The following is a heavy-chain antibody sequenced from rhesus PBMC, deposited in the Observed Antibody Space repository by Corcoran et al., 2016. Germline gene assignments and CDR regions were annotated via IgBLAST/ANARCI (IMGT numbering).Heavy chain of an antibody. D-gene: IGHD5-12*01. Sequence: QVQLQESGPGLVKPSETLSLTCAVSGYSISGYYWSWIRQAPGKGLEWIEYITYSGSTSYNPSLKSRVTISRYTSKTQFSLKLSSVTAADTAVYYCARDLGGYSYSYLDYWGQGVLVTVSS. CDR1: GYSISGYY. CDR3: ARDLGGYSYSYLDY. V-gene: IGHV4-122*02. CDR2: ITYSGST. J-gene: IGHJ4*01.